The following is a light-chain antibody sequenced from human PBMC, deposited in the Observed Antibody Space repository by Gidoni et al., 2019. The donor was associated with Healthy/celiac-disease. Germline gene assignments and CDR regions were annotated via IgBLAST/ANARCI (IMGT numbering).Light chain of an antibody. CDR3: QQRSNWPPIT. CDR1: QSVSSY. Sequence: EIVLTQSPAPLSLSPGERATLSCRASQSVSSYLAWSQQKPGQAPTLLIYESSNRATGIPARFSGSGSATDFTLTISSLEPEDFAVYYCQQRSNWPPITFGQGTRLEIK. V-gene: IGKV3-11*01. CDR2: ESS. J-gene: IGKJ5*01.